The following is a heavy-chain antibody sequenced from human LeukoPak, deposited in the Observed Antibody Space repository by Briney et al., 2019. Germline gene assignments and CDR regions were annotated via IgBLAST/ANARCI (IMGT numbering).Heavy chain of an antibody. V-gene: IGHV3-21*01. D-gene: IGHD6-19*01. CDR1: GFTFSSYS. Sequence: GGSLRLSCAASGFTFSSYSMNWVRQAPGKGLEWVSSISSSSSYIYYAGSVKGRFTISRDNAKNSLYLQMNSLRAEDTAVYYCASGPLTAVAGLDAFDIWGQGTMVTVSS. CDR2: ISSSSSYI. CDR3: ASGPLTAVAGLDAFDI. J-gene: IGHJ3*02.